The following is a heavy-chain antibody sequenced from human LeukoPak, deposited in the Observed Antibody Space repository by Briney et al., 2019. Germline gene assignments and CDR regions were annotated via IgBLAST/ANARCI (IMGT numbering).Heavy chain of an antibody. Sequence: PGGSLRLSCAASGFTFDDYAMHWVRQAPGKGLEWVSGIGWNSGSVGYADSVKGRFTISRDNAKNSLYLQMNSLRAEDTALYYCAKDKFGGDQQLVRGYDYWGQGTLVTVSS. CDR3: AKDKFGGDQQLVRGYDY. V-gene: IGHV3-9*01. CDR1: GFTFDDYA. CDR2: IGWNSGSV. J-gene: IGHJ4*02. D-gene: IGHD6-13*01.